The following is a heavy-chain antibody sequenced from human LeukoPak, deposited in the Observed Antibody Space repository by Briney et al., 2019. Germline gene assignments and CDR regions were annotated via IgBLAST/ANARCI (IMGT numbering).Heavy chain of an antibody. CDR3: ARDAAIVVVPALSYYYYYGMDV. CDR1: GGSVSSGSYY. CDR2: IYYSGST. J-gene: IGHJ6*02. D-gene: IGHD2-2*01. V-gene: IGHV4-61*01. Sequence: SETLSLTCTVSGGSVSSGSYYWSWTRQPPGKGLEWIGYIYYSGSTNYNPSLKSRVTISVDTSKNQFSLKLSSVTAADTAVYYCARDAAIVVVPALSYYYYYGMDVWGQGTTVTVSS.